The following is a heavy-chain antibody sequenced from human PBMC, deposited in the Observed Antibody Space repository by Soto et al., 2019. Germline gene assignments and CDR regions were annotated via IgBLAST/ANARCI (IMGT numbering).Heavy chain of an antibody. CDR2: INAGNGNT. D-gene: IGHD5-18*01. CDR3: ARTGLGRIQRWGIAFDI. V-gene: IGHV1-3*01. Sequence: QVQLVQSGAEVKKPGASVKVSCKASGYTFTSYAMHWVRQAPGQRLEWMGWINAGNGNTKYSQKFQGRVTITRDTSASTAYMELSRLRSEDTAVYYCARTGLGRIQRWGIAFDIWGQGTMVTVSS. CDR1: GYTFTSYA. J-gene: IGHJ3*02.